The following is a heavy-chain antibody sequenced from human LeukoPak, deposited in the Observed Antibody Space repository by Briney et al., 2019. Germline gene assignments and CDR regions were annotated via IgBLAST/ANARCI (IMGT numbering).Heavy chain of an antibody. D-gene: IGHD1-26*01. V-gene: IGHV3-21*01. CDR1: GFTFSTYT. J-gene: IGHJ4*02. Sequence: GGSLRLSCAASGFTFSTYTMNWVRQAPGKGLEWVSSISGNTIYIHYADSLKGRFTISRDNARNSLYLQINSLRAEDTAVYFCARYGATLGYWGQGTLVTVSS. CDR2: ISGNTIYI. CDR3: ARYGATLGY.